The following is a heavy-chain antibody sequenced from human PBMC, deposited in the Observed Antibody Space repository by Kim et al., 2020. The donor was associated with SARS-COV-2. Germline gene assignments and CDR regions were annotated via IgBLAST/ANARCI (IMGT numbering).Heavy chain of an antibody. D-gene: IGHD3-9*01. CDR2: ISGSGGST. V-gene: IGHV3-23*01. CDR1: GFTFSSYA. J-gene: IGHJ4*02. Sequence: GGSLRLSCAASGFTFSSYAMSWVRQAPGKGLEWVSAISGSGGSTYYADSVKGRFTISRDNSKNTLYLQMNSLRAEDTAVYYCAKSPRAFYDSLTGCIFDYWGQGTLVTVSS. CDR3: AKSPRAFYDSLTGCIFDY.